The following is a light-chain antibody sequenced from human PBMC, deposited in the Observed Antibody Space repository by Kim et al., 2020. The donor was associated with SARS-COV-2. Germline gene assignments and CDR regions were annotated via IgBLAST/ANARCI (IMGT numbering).Light chain of an antibody. V-gene: IGLV3-21*03. CDR2: DDS. Sequence: APGKTDRITCGGNNIGSKSVHWYQQKPGPAPVLVVYDDSDRPSGIPERFSGSNSGNTATLTISRVEAGDEADYYCQVWDSSSDHVVFGGGTQLTVL. CDR3: QVWDSSSDHVV. CDR1: NIGSKS. J-gene: IGLJ2*01.